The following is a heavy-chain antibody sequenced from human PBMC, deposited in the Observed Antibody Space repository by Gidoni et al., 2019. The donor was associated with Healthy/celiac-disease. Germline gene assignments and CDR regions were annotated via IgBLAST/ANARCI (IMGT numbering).Heavy chain of an antibody. CDR3: AHLRSGPIHYYGSGSYYNHFDY. CDR1: GFSLSTSGVG. D-gene: IGHD3-10*01. J-gene: IGHJ4*02. Sequence: QITLKESGPTLVKPTQTLTLTCTFSGFSLSTSGVGVGWIRQPPGKALEWLALIYWDDDKRYSPSLKSRLTITKDTSKNQVVLTMTNMDPVDTATYYCAHLRSGPIHYYGSGSYYNHFDYWGQGTLVTVSS. CDR2: IYWDDDK. V-gene: IGHV2-5*02.